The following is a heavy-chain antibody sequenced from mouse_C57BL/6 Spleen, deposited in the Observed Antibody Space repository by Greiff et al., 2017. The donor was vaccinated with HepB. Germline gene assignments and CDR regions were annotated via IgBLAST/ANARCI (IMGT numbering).Heavy chain of an antibody. CDR1: GFTFSSYG. V-gene: IGHV5-6*01. J-gene: IGHJ2*01. Sequence: EVQLQQSGGDLVKPGGSLKLSCAASGFTFSSYGMSWVRQTPDKRLEWVATISSGGSYTYYPDSVKGRFTISRDNAKNTLYLQMSSLKSEDTAMYYCARREDGSSLDYWGQGTTLTVSS. D-gene: IGHD1-1*01. CDR2: ISSGGSYT. CDR3: ARREDGSSLDY.